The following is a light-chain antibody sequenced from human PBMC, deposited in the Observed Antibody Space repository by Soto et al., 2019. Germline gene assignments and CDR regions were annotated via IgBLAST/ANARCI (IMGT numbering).Light chain of an antibody. CDR2: GAS. Sequence: EIVMTQSPATLSVSPGEGATLSCRASQNVNSNLAWYQQKPGQAPRLLVYGASSRATGIPATFSGSGSGTEFTLTLSSLQSEDFAVYYCQQYNVWPFTFGPGTKVDIK. J-gene: IGKJ3*01. CDR1: QNVNSN. CDR3: QQYNVWPFT. V-gene: IGKV3-15*01.